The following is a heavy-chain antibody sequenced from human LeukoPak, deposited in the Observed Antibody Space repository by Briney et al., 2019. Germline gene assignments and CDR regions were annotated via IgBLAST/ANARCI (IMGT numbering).Heavy chain of an antibody. J-gene: IGHJ4*02. V-gene: IGHV3-15*01. Sequence: GGSLRLSCAASGFTFSNAWMSWVRQAPGKGLEWVGRIKSKTDGGTTDYAAPVKGRFTISRDDSKNTLYLQMNSLKTEDTAVYYCTTDPITIFGGDYFDYWGQGTLVTISS. CDR3: TTDPITIFGGDYFDY. CDR1: GFTFSNAW. CDR2: IKSKTDGGTT. D-gene: IGHD3-3*01.